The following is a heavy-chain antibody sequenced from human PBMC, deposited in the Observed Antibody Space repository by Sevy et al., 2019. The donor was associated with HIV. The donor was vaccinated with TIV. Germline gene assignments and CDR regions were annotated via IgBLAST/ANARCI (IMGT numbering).Heavy chain of an antibody. V-gene: IGHV3-23*01. D-gene: IGHD1-1*01. Sequence: GGSLRLSCAASGFTFSSYAMSWVRQAPGKGLEWVSAISGSGGSTYYADSVKGRFTISRDNSKNTVYLQMNSLRAEYTAVYYCASPRAGTTEYYYYYMDVWGKGTTVTVSS. CDR2: ISGSGGST. CDR1: GFTFSSYA. CDR3: ASPRAGTTEYYYYYMDV. J-gene: IGHJ6*03.